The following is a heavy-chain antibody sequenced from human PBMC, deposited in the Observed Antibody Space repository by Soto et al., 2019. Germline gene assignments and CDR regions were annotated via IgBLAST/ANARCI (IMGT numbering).Heavy chain of an antibody. CDR2: IYNNETF. J-gene: IGHJ4*02. Sequence: PSEILSLTCSVSGASVSSGSFYWSWIRQPPGKGLEWIGFIYNNETFNYNPSLKSRVTLSVDTSKHQFSLKLSSVTAADTAVYYCARVPLRYSSSHNFDSWGQGALVTVSS. CDR1: GASVSSGSFY. CDR3: ARVPLRYSSSHNFDS. D-gene: IGHD6-19*01. V-gene: IGHV4-61*01.